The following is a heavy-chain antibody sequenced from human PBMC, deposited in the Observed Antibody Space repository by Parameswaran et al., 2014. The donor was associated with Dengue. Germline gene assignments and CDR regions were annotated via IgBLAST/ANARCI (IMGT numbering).Heavy chain of an antibody. Sequence: WVRQAPGQGLEWMGWINPNSGGTNYAQKFQGWVTMTRDTSISTAYMELSRLRSDDTAVYYCAREGYDFWSGYPIYGMDVWGQGTTVTVSS. CDR2: INPNSGGT. CDR3: AREGYDFWSGYPIYGMDV. D-gene: IGHD3-3*01. V-gene: IGHV1-2*04. J-gene: IGHJ6*02.